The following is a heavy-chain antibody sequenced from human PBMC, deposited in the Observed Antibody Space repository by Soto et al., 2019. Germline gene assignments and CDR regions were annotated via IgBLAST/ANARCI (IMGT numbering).Heavy chain of an antibody. CDR3: ARIPLRPRGAFDI. V-gene: IGHV3-7*01. D-gene: IGHD3-3*01. J-gene: IGHJ3*02. CDR1: GFTFSSYW. Sequence: GGSLRLSCAASGFTFSSYWMSWVRQAPGKGLEWVANIKQDGSEKYYVDSVKGRFTISRDNAKNSLYLQMNSLRAEDTAVYYCARIPLRPRGAFDIWGQGTMVTVSS. CDR2: IKQDGSEK.